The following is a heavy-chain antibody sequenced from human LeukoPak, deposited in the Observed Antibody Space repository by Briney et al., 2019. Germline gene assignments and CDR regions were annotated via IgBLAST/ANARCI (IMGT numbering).Heavy chain of an antibody. CDR3: ASGDVAVAGTGFDY. J-gene: IGHJ4*02. CDR1: GFTFSSYN. CDR2: ISSSSTYI. Sequence: GGSLRLSCAASGFTFSSYNMTWVRQAPGKGLEWVSSISSSSTYIYYAASVKGRFTISRDNAKNSLYLQMNNLRAEDTAVYYCASGDVAVAGTGFDYWGQGTLVTVSS. V-gene: IGHV3-21*01. D-gene: IGHD6-19*01.